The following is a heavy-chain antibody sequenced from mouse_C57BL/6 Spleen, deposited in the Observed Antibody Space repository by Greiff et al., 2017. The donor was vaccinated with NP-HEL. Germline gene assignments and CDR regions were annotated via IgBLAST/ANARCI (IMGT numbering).Heavy chain of an antibody. V-gene: IGHV1-7*01. J-gene: IGHJ4*01. CDR1: GYTFTSYW. CDR3: ARSPLTGTGFYYAMDY. CDR2: INPSSGCT. D-gene: IGHD4-1*01. Sequence: QVQLKQSGAELAKPGASVKLSCKASGYTFTSYWMHWVKQRPGQGLEWIGYINPSSGCTKYNQKFKDKATLTADKSSSTAYMQLSSLTYEDSAVDYCARSPLTGTGFYYAMDYWGQGTSVTVSS.